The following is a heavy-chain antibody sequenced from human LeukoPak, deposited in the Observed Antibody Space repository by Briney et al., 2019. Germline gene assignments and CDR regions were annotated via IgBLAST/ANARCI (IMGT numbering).Heavy chain of an antibody. CDR1: GYTFTSYG. J-gene: IGHJ4*02. CDR2: ISAYNGNT. Sequence: GASVTASCKASGYTFTSYGISWVRQAPGQGLEWMGWISAYNGNTNYAQKLQGRVTMTTDTSTSTAYMELRSLRSDDTAVYYCARARYCSSTSCPPPSYFDYWGQGTLVTVSS. V-gene: IGHV1-18*01. D-gene: IGHD2-2*01. CDR3: ARARYCSSTSCPPPSYFDY.